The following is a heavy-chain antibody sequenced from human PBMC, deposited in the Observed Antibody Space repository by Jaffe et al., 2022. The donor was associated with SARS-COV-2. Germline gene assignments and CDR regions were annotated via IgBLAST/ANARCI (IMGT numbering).Heavy chain of an antibody. Sequence: EVQLVESGGRLVQPGGSLTLSCVASGFIFSDHYMDWVRQAPGKGLEWVGRTRNKANSHTTEYAASVKGRFTISRDDSKNSVYLQMNSLKTEDTAVYYCVGGIVGAFDYWGQGTLVSVSS. CDR3: VGGIVGAFDY. CDR1: GFIFSDHY. D-gene: IGHD1-26*01. J-gene: IGHJ4*02. CDR2: TRNKANSHTT. V-gene: IGHV3-72*01.